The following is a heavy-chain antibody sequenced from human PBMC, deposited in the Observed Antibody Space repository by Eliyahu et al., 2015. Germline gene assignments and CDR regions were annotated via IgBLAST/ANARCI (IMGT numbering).Heavy chain of an antibody. CDR2: IXTSGST. CDR3: ARGALPYYYGSGSYNGFDY. Sequence: QVQLQESGPGLVKPSETLSLXCTVXGGSISSYYWSWXWQXAXKGLEWIGRIXTSGSTNYNPSLKSRVTMSVDTSKNQFSLKLSSVTAADTAVYYCARGALPYYYGSGSYNGFDYWGQGTLVTVSS. V-gene: IGHV4-4*07. J-gene: IGHJ4*02. CDR1: GGSISSYY. D-gene: IGHD3-10*01.